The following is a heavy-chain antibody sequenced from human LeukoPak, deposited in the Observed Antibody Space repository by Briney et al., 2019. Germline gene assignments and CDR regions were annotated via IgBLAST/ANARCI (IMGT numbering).Heavy chain of an antibody. J-gene: IGHJ4*02. V-gene: IGHV3-7*01. Sequence: PGGSLRLSCAASGFTFSSYWISWVRQAPGKGLEWVANIKQDGSRIEYVDSVKGRFTISRDNAKNSLYLQMNSLRAEDTAVYYCAREGAGGFDYWGQGTLVTVSS. CDR1: GFTFSSYW. CDR2: IKQDGSRI. D-gene: IGHD1-26*01. CDR3: AREGAGGFDY.